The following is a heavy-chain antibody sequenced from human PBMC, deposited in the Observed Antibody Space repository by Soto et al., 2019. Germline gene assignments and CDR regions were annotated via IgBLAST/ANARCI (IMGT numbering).Heavy chain of an antibody. CDR2: ISIYNGNT. D-gene: IGHD1-26*01. J-gene: IGHJ4*02. Sequence: ASVKVSCKASGYTFTSYSISWVRQAPGQGLEWMGWISIYNGNTNYAQKFQGRVTMTTDTSTSTAYMELRSLRSDDTAVYYCARGFIVGASFDYWGQGTQVTSPQ. CDR3: ARGFIVGASFDY. CDR1: GYTFTSYS. V-gene: IGHV1-18*01.